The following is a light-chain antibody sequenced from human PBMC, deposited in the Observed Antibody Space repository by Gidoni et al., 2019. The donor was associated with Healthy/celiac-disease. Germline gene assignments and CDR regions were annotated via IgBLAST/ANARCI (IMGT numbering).Light chain of an antibody. CDR2: DAS. J-gene: IGKJ4*01. CDR3: QQHSNWLSLT. V-gene: IGKV3-11*01. Sequence: EIVSTQSPATLSLSPGERATLSCRASQSVSSYLAWYQQKPGQAPRLLIYDASNRATGIPARFSGSGSGTDFTLTISSQEPEDFAVYYYQQHSNWLSLTFGGGTKVEIK. CDR1: QSVSSY.